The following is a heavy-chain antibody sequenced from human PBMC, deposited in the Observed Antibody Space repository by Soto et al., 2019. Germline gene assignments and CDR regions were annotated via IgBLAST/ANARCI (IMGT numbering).Heavy chain of an antibody. CDR3: ARRGGLLPTIYYYGMDV. CDR2: INHSGST. Sequence: KPSETLSLTCAVYGGSFSGYYWSWIRQPPGKGLEWIGEINHSGSTNYNPSLKSRVTISVDTSKNQFSLKLSSVTAADTAVYYCARRGGLLPTIYYYGMDVRGQGTTVTVSS. D-gene: IGHD1-26*01. J-gene: IGHJ6*02. V-gene: IGHV4-34*01. CDR1: GGSFSGYY.